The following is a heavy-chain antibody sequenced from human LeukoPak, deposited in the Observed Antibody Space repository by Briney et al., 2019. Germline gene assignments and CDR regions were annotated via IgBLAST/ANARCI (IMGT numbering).Heavy chain of an antibody. V-gene: IGHV4-39*07. Sequence: SETLSLTCTVSGGSISSSRYYWGWIRQPPGKGLEWIGSIYYSGSTYYNPSLKSRVTISVDTSKNQFSLKLSSVTAADTAVYYCARGRGGRFLEWLSPYYFDYWGQGTLVTVSS. J-gene: IGHJ4*02. D-gene: IGHD3-3*01. CDR2: IYYSGST. CDR1: GGSISSSRYY. CDR3: ARGRGGRFLEWLSPYYFDY.